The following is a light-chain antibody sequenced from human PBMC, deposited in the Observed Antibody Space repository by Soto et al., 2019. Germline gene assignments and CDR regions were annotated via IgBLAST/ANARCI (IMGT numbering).Light chain of an antibody. CDR3: HHYGDTPRT. CDR1: QNIHNH. CDR2: DAI. J-gene: IGKJ1*01. V-gene: IGKV3-15*01. Sequence: EKLMSQSPATLSVSPGERVTLSCRASQNIHNHMSWFLQKPGQTPRLLIYDAIIRAADVPARFSGSWSGTEFTLTINSLQSEDFAVYYCHHYGDTPRTFGQGTKVDIK.